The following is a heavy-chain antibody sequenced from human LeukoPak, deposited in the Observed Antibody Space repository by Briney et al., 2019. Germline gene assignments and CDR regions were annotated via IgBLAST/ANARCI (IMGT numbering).Heavy chain of an antibody. CDR2: IYTSGST. CDR1: GGFISSYY. V-gene: IGHV4-4*09. J-gene: IGHJ6*03. Sequence: SETLSLTCTVSGGFISSYYWSWIRQPPGKGLEWIGYIYTSGSTNYNPSLKSRVTISVDTSKNQFSLKLSSVTAADTAVYYCASLYSGSLYYYYMDVWGKGTTVTVSS. CDR3: ASLYSGSLYYYYMDV. D-gene: IGHD1-26*01.